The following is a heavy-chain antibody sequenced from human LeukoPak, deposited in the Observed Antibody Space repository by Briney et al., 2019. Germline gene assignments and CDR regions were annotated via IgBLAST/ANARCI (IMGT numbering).Heavy chain of an antibody. CDR3: ASRYYYDSSGYFFDY. D-gene: IGHD3-22*01. CDR1: GGSISSSNW. CDR2: IYHSGST. V-gene: IGHV4-4*02. Sequence: PSETLSLTCAVSGGSISSSNWWSWVRQPPGKGLEWIGEIYHSGSTNYNPSLKSRVTISVDTSKNQFSLKLSSVTAADTAVYYCASRYYYDSSGYFFDYWGQGTLVTVSS. J-gene: IGHJ4*02.